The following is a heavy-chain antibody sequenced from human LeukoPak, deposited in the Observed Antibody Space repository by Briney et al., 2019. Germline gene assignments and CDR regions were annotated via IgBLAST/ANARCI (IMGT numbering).Heavy chain of an antibody. D-gene: IGHD2-15*01. CDR2: TYYRSKWYN. CDR1: GDSVSSNSAA. J-gene: IGHJ4*02. V-gene: IGHV6-1*01. CDR3: ARDPSGGYCSGGSCYFDY. Sequence: SQTLSLTCAISGDSVSSNSAAWNWIRQSPSRGLEWLGRTYYRSKWYNDYAVSVKSRITINPDTSKNQFSLQLNSVTPEDTAVYYCARDPSGGYCSGGSCYFDYWGQGTLVTVSS.